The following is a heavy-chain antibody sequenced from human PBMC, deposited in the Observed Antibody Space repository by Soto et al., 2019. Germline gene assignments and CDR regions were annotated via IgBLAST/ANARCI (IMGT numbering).Heavy chain of an antibody. V-gene: IGHV3-15*01. CDR3: TTCDYDFWSGYYLNFDY. J-gene: IGHJ4*02. D-gene: IGHD3-3*01. Sequence: TGGSLRLSCAASGFTFSNAWMSWVRQAPGKGLEWVGRIKSKTDGGTTDYAAPVKGRFTISRDDSKNTLYLQMNSLKTEDTAVYYCTTCDYDFWSGYYLNFDYWGQGTLVTVSS. CDR2: IKSKTDGGTT. CDR1: GFTFSNAW.